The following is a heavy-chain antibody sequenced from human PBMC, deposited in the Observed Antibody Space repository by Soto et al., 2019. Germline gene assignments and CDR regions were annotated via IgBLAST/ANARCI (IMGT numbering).Heavy chain of an antibody. Sequence: QLQLQESGPGLVKPSETLSLTCTVSGGSISSSSYYWGWIRQPPGKGLEWIGSIYYSGSTYYNPSLKSRVTISVDTSKNQFSLKLSSVTAADTAVYYCARRGYCSSTSCYGYYMDVWGKGTTVTVSS. J-gene: IGHJ6*03. V-gene: IGHV4-39*01. CDR3: ARRGYCSSTSCYGYYMDV. CDR1: GGSISSSSYY. D-gene: IGHD2-2*01. CDR2: IYYSGST.